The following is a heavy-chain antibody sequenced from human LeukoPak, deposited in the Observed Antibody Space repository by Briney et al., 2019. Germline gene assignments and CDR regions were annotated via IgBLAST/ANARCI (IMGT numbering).Heavy chain of an antibody. CDR2: IYYSGST. Sequence: SETLSLTCTVSGDSISSSSYYWVWLRQPPGKGLEWIATIYYSGSTYYNPSLKSRVTISVDTSKNQFSLKLSSVTAADTAMYYCARYWGPYDNSGAYFDCWGQGTLVTVSS. J-gene: IGHJ4*02. CDR3: ARYWGPYDNSGAYFDC. D-gene: IGHD3-22*01. V-gene: IGHV4-39*01. CDR1: GDSISSSSYY.